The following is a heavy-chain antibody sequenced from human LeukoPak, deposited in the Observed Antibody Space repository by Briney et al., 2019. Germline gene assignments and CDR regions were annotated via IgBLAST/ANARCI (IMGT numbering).Heavy chain of an antibody. CDR2: IRYDGSKK. D-gene: IGHD6-19*01. J-gene: IGHJ6*03. CDR1: GFTFSSYG. V-gene: IGHV3-30*02. CDR3: AKEYSSGWSNMDV. Sequence: PGGSLRLSCAASGFTFSSYGLHWVRQAPGKGLEWVAFIRYDGSKKYYTDSVKGRFTISRDNSKTTVYLQMNSLRVEDTALYYCAKEYSSGWSNMDVWGNGTTVTISS.